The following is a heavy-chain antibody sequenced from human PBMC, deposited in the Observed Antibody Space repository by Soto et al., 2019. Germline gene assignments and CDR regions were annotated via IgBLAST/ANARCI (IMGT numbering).Heavy chain of an antibody. V-gene: IGHV3-23*01. CDR3: AKDLPGGYYGSGCNFDY. D-gene: IGHD3-10*01. CDR1: GFTFSSYA. Sequence: GSLRLSCAASGFTFSSYAMSWVRQAPGKGLEWVSAISGSGGSTYYADSVKGRFTISRDNSKNTLYLQMNSLRAEDTAVYYCAKDLPGGYYGSGCNFDYWGQGTLVTVSS. CDR2: ISGSGGST. J-gene: IGHJ4*02.